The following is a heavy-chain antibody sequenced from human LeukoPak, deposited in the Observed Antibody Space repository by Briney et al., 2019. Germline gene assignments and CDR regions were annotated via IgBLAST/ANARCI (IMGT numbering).Heavy chain of an antibody. J-gene: IGHJ4*02. CDR2: INHSGST. D-gene: IGHD3-10*01. CDR3: ARAWFGEFLRILDD. V-gene: IGHV4-34*01. CDR1: GVSFSGYY. Sequence: SETLSLTCAVYGVSFSGYYWSWIRQPPGKGLEWIGEINHSGSTNYNPSLKSRVTISVDTSKNQFSLKLSSVTAADTAVYYCARAWFGEFLRILDDWGQGTLVTVSS.